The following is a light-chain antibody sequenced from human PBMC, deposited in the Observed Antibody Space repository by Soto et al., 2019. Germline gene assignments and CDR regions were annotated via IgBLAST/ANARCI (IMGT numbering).Light chain of an antibody. CDR3: QQYNSYRA. Sequence: IQMTQSPSTLSASVGDRVTITCRASQSISSWLAWYQQKPGKAPKLLIYDASSLESGVPSRFSGSGSGTEFTLTITSLHPDDFATYYCQQYNSYRAFGQGTKVEI. V-gene: IGKV1-5*01. CDR2: DAS. CDR1: QSISSW. J-gene: IGKJ1*01.